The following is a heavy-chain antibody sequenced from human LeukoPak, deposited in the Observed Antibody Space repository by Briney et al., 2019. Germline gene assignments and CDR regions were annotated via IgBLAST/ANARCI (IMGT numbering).Heavy chain of an antibody. V-gene: IGHV4-38-2*02. CDR3: ARTIYGSGIHYYYYMDV. D-gene: IGHD3-10*01. J-gene: IGHJ6*03. CDR1: GYSVSSGYY. CDR2: FYDSGNT. Sequence: SETLSLTCTVSGYSVSSGYYWGWIRQPPGKGLEWIGSFYDSGNTYYNPSLKSRVTISVDTSKNQFSLKLSSVTAADTAVYYCARTIYGSGIHYYYYMDVWGKGTTVTISS.